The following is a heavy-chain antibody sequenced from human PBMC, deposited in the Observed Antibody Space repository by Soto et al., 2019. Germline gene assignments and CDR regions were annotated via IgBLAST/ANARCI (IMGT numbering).Heavy chain of an antibody. J-gene: IGHJ5*02. CDR2: INHSGST. CDR3: ARSAGYCSSTSCYGSVRWFDP. Sequence: SETPSLTCAVYGGSFSGYYWSWIRQPPGKGLEWIGVINHSGSTNYNPSLKSRVTISVDTSKNQFSLKLSSVTAADTAVYYCARSAGYCSSTSCYGSVRWFDPWGQGTLVTVSS. V-gene: IGHV4-34*01. D-gene: IGHD2-2*03. CDR1: GGSFSGYY.